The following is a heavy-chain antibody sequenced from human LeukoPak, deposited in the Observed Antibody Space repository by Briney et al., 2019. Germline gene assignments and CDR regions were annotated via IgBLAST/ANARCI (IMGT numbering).Heavy chain of an antibody. V-gene: IGHV1-46*01. Sequence: APVKVSCKASGYTFTSYYMHWVRQAPGQGLEWMGIINPSGGSTSYAQKFQGRVTVTRDTSTSTVYMELSSLRSEDTAVYYCAREGSSSWYVSIHGWFDPWGQGILVTVSS. CDR1: GYTFTSYY. CDR3: AREGSSSWYVSIHGWFDP. D-gene: IGHD6-13*01. J-gene: IGHJ5*02. CDR2: INPSGGST.